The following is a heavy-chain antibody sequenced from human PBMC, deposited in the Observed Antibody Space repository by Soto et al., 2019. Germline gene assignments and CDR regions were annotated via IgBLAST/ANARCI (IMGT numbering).Heavy chain of an antibody. CDR1: GGTFSSYA. J-gene: IGHJ4*02. CDR3: AREAVYGGNSHHFDY. V-gene: IGHV1-69*01. CDR2: IIPIFGTA. Sequence: QVQLVQSGAEVKKPGSSVKVSCKASGGTFSSYAISWVPQAPGQGLEWMGGIIPIFGTANYAQKFQGRVTITADESTSTAYMELSSLRSEDTAVYYCAREAVYGGNSHHFDYWGQGTLVTVSS. D-gene: IGHD4-17*01.